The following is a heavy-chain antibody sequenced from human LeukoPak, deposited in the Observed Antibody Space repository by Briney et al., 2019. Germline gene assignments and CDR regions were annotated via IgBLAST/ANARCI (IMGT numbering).Heavy chain of an antibody. J-gene: IGHJ4*02. CDR1: GFTFSSSW. CDR3: ARDDTAVAGTELDY. Sequence: GGSLRLSCAASGFTFSSSWMTWIRQAPGTGLEWLANINRDGSVINYVDSVRGRFTISRDNAKNSLYLQMNSLRAEDTAVYYCARDDTAVAGTELDYWGQGTLVTVSS. V-gene: IGHV3-7*01. D-gene: IGHD6-19*01. CDR2: INRDGSVI.